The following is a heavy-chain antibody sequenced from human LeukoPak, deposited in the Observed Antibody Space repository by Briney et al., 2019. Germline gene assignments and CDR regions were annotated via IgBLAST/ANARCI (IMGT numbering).Heavy chain of an antibody. CDR1: GYTFSSFG. V-gene: IGHV1-18*01. D-gene: IGHD3-10*01. Sequence: ASVKVSCKASGYTFSSFGISWVRQAPGQGLEWMGWISAYNGNTNYAQKLQGRVTMTTDTSTSTAYMELRSLRSDDTAVYYCARSYITMVRGSNAFDIWGQGTMVTVSS. CDR3: ARSYITMVRGSNAFDI. J-gene: IGHJ3*02. CDR2: ISAYNGNT.